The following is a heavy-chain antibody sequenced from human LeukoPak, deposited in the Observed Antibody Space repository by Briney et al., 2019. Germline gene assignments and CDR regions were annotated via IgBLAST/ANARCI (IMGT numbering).Heavy chain of an antibody. Sequence: GGSLRLSCAASGFTFSSYGMHWVRQAPGKGLEWVAIIWYDGSNKYYADSVKGRFTISRDNSKNTLFLHMNSLTAEDTVVYYCARGFGELSGGMDVWGQGTTVTVSS. CDR1: GFTFSSYG. D-gene: IGHD3-10*01. CDR2: IWYDGSNK. CDR3: ARGFGELSGGMDV. J-gene: IGHJ6*02. V-gene: IGHV3-33*01.